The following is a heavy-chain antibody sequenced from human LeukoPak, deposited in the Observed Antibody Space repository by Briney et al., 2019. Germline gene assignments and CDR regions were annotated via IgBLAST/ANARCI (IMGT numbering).Heavy chain of an antibody. D-gene: IGHD3-22*01. CDR3: ASSTSGYYNY. CDR1: GGSISSSSYY. J-gene: IGHJ4*02. CDR2: IYYTGGT. Sequence: SETLSLTCTVSGGSISSSSYYWGWIRQPPGKGLEWIGSIYYTGGTYYNPSLKSRVTISVDTSKNQFSLKLSSVTAADTAVYYCASSTSGYYNYWGQGTLVTVSS. V-gene: IGHV4-39*01.